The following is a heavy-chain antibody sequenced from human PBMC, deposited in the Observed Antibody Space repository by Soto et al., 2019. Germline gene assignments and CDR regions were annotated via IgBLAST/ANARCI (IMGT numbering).Heavy chain of an antibody. V-gene: IGHV4-59*08. CDR2: IYYSGST. CDR1: GGSISSYY. J-gene: IGHJ3*02. Sequence: QVQLQESGPGLVKPSETLSLTCTVSGGSISSYYWSWIRQPPGKGLEWIGYIYYSGSTNYNPSHKSRVTISVDTSKNQFSLKPSSVTAADTAVYYCAGSGYRNCSGCSCYQPRHAFDIWGEGTMVTVSS. CDR3: AGSGYRNCSGCSCYQPRHAFDI. D-gene: IGHD2-15*01.